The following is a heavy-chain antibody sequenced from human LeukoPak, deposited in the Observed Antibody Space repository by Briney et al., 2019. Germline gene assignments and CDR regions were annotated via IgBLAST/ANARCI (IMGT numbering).Heavy chain of an antibody. CDR3: ASGSGILED. CDR1: GGSISSSSYY. J-gene: IGHJ4*02. D-gene: IGHD3-10*01. CDR2: IYYSGST. V-gene: IGHV4-61*05. Sequence: SETLSLTCTVSGGSISSSSYYWGWIRQPPGKGLEWIGYIYYSGSTNYNPSLKSRVTISVDTSKNQFSLKLSSVTAADTAVYYCASGSGILEDWGQGTLVTVSS.